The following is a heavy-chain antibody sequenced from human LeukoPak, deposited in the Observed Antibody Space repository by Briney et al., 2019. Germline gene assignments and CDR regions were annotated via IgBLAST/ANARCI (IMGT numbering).Heavy chain of an antibody. Sequence: ASVKVSCKASGYTFTGYYMHWVRQAPGQGLEGMGWINPNSGGTNYAQKFQGRVTMTRDTSISTAYMELSRLRSDDTAVYYCAREGLVGTYFDYWGQGTLVTVSS. J-gene: IGHJ4*02. CDR2: INPNSGGT. CDR1: GYTFTGYY. CDR3: AREGLVGTYFDY. V-gene: IGHV1-2*02. D-gene: IGHD6-6*01.